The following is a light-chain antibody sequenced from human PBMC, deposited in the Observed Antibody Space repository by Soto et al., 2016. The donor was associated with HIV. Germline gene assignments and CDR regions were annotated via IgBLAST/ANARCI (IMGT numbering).Light chain of an antibody. CDR3: QAWDSSTVV. CDR1: KLGDKF. J-gene: IGLJ2*01. CDR2: QDN. Sequence: SHELTQPSSVSVSPRQTASITCSGDKLGDKFVSWYQQKPGQSPVLVIYQDNKRPSGIPERFSGSYSGNTATLTISGTQAMDEAAYYCQAWDSSTVVFGGGTKLTVL. V-gene: IGLV3-1*01.